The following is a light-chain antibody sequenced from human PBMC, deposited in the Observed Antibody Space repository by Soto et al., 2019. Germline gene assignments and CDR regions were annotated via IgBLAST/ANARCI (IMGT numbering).Light chain of an antibody. CDR1: SSNIGAGYD. Sequence: QLVLTQPPSVSGAPGQRGTISCTGSSSNIGAGYDVHWYQQLPGTAPKLLIYVNSNRPSGVPDRFSGSKSGTSASLAITGLQAEDEADYYCQSYDSSLSAVVFGGGTKVTVL. CDR3: QSYDSSLSAVV. V-gene: IGLV1-40*01. J-gene: IGLJ2*01. CDR2: VNS.